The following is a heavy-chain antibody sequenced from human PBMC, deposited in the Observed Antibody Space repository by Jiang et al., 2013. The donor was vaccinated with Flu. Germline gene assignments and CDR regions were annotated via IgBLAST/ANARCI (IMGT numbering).Heavy chain of an antibody. Sequence: AISWVRQAPGQGLEWMGGIIPIFGTANYAQKFQGRVTITADESTSTAYMELSSLRSEDTAVYYCARTHYYYGMDVWGQGTTVTVSS. CDR1: A. J-gene: IGHJ6*02. CDR3: ARTHYYYGMDV. CDR2: IIPIFGTA. V-gene: IGHV1-69*01.